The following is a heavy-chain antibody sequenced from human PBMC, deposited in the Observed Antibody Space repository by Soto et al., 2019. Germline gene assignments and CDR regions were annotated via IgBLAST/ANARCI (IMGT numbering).Heavy chain of an antibody. CDR1: GGSISSYY. D-gene: IGHD4-17*01. J-gene: IGHJ4*02. CDR3: ARDYGDCFDF. V-gene: IGHV4-59*01. Sequence: SETLSLTCTVSGGSISSYYWSWIRQPPGKGLEWIGYIYYTGSTNYNPSLKSRVTISVDTSKNQFSLNLSSVTTADTAVYYCARDYGDCFDFWGQGTLVTVSS. CDR2: IYYTGST.